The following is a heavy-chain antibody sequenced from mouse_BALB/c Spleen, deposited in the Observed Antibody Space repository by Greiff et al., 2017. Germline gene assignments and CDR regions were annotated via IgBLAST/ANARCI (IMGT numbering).Heavy chain of an antibody. CDR1: GYTFTSYW. V-gene: IGHV1-7*01. Sequence: VQGVESGAELAKPGASVKMSCKASGYTFTSYWMHWVKQRPGQGLEWIGYINPSTGYTEYNQKFKDKATLTADKSSSTAYMQLSSLTSEDSAVYYCARVYGSSYYAMDYWGQGTSVTVSA. J-gene: IGHJ4*01. CDR3: ARVYGSSYYAMDY. CDR2: INPSTGYT. D-gene: IGHD1-1*01.